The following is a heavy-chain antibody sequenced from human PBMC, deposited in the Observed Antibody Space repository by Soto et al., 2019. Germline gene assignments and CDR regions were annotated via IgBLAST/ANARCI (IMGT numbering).Heavy chain of an antibody. Sequence: SDTLSLSCIVAGGSSSTYGWSLIRPPAGKGLEWIGRMHTSGSTNYNPSLKSRVSMSVDTSKNHFSLKVSSVTAADTAVYYCARDEYGYGDSYDSWGQGTLVTVSS. V-gene: IGHV4-4*07. J-gene: IGHJ4*02. D-gene: IGHD5-12*01. CDR3: ARDEYGYGDSYDS. CDR1: GGSSSTYG. CDR2: MHTSGST.